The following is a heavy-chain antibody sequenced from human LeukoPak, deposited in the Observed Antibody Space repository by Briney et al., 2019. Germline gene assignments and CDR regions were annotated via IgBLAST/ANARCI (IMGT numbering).Heavy chain of an antibody. Sequence: MPGGSLRLSCAASGFTFSSYAMSWVRQAPGKGLEWVSSISSSSSYIYYADSVKGRFTISRDNAKNSLYLQMNSLRAEDTAVYYCARVPVTTYYYYYGMDVWGQGTTVTVSS. CDR3: ARVPVTTYYYYYGMDV. J-gene: IGHJ6*02. CDR1: GFTFSSYA. CDR2: ISSSSSYI. D-gene: IGHD4-17*01. V-gene: IGHV3-21*01.